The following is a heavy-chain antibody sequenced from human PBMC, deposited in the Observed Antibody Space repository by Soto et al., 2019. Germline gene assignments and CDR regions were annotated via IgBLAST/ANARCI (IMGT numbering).Heavy chain of an antibody. D-gene: IGHD3-22*01. CDR1: GFTFSSYG. J-gene: IGHJ4*02. CDR2: ISYDGSNK. CDR3: AKGVLTPASDDRRFDY. V-gene: IGHV3-30*18. Sequence: GGSLRLSCAASGFTFSSYGMHWVRQAPGKGLEWVAVISYDGSNKYYADSVKGRFTISRDNSKNTLYLQMNSLRAEDTAVYYCAKGVLTPASDDRRFDYWGQGTLVTVSS.